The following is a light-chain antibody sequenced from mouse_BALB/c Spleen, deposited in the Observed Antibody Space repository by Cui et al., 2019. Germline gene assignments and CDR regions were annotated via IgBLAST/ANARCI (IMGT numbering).Light chain of an antibody. J-gene: IGKJ2*01. Sequence: IKMTQPTSFMYAYLGERVTITCKASQDINSDLSWFKQKPGKSPKPLIYRANRLVDGVPSRFSGSGSGQDYSLTISSLEYEDMGIYYCLQYDEFPYTFGGGTKLEIK. CDR3: LQYDEFPYT. CDR2: RAN. CDR1: QDINSD. V-gene: IGKV14-111*01.